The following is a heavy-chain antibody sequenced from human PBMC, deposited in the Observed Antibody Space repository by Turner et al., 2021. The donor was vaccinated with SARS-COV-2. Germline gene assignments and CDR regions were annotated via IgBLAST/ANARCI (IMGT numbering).Heavy chain of an antibody. CDR3: ATDYAIVEATLLDY. CDR2: FDPEDGET. J-gene: IGHJ4*02. D-gene: IGHD1-26*01. Sequence: QVQLVQSGAEVKKPGASVKVSCKVSGYTLIELSMHWVRQAPGKGLGWMGGFDPEDGETIYAQKFQGRVTMTEDTSTDTAYMELSSLRSEDTAVYYCATDYAIVEATLLDYWGQGTLVTVSS. V-gene: IGHV1-24*01. CDR1: GYTLIELS.